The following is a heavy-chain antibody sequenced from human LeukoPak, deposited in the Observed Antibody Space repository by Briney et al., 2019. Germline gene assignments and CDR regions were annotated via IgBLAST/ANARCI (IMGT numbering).Heavy chain of an antibody. CDR2: ISWNSGSI. CDR1: GFTFGDYA. D-gene: IGHD3-10*01. V-gene: IGHV3-9*01. CDR3: AKGVRITMVRGAFDI. J-gene: IGHJ3*02. Sequence: SGGSLRLSCAASGFTFGDYAMHCGRQAPGEGLEWGSGISWNSGSIGYADSVKGRFTISRDNAKNSLYLHMNSLRAEATALYYCAKGVRITMVRGAFDIWGQGTMVTVSS.